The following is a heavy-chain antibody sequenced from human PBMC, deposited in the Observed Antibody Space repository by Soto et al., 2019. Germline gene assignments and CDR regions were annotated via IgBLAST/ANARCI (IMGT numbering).Heavy chain of an antibody. D-gene: IGHD6-13*01. V-gene: IGHV3-33*01. CDR3: ARTVAAAGTSYFDY. CDR1: GFIFSSYG. CDR2: IWYDGSNK. Sequence: PGGSLRLSCAASGFIFSSYGMHWVRQAPGKGLEWVAVIWYDGSNKYYADSVKGRFTISRDNSKNTLYLQMNSLRAEDTAVYYCARTVAAAGTSYFDYWGQGTLVTVSS. J-gene: IGHJ4*02.